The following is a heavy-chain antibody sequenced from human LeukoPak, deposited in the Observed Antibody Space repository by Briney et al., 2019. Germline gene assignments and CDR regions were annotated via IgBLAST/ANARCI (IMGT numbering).Heavy chain of an antibody. CDR3: AREISGPYYYDSSGYYYYYYYMDV. Sequence: PSQTLSLTCTVSGGSISSGSYYWSWIRQPAGKGLEWIGRIYTSGSTNYNPSLKSRVTISVDTSKNQFSLKLSSVTAADAAVYYCAREISGPYYYDSSGYYYYYYYMDVWGKGTTVTISS. CDR2: IYTSGST. J-gene: IGHJ6*03. D-gene: IGHD3-22*01. V-gene: IGHV4-61*02. CDR1: GGSISSGSYY.